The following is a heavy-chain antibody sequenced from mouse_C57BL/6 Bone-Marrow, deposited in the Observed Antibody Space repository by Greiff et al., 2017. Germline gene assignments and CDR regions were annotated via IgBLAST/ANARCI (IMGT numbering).Heavy chain of an antibody. CDR1: GFTFSSYG. D-gene: IGHD2-4*01. J-gene: IGHJ3*01. CDR2: ISSGGSYT. Sequence: VQVVESGGDLVKPGGSLKLSCAASGFTFSSYGMSWVRQTPDKRLEWVATISSGGSYTYYPDSVKGRFTISRDNAKNTLYLQMSSLKSEDTAMYYCARHWDYGGSWFAYWGQGTLVTVSA. CDR3: ARHWDYGGSWFAY. V-gene: IGHV5-6*01.